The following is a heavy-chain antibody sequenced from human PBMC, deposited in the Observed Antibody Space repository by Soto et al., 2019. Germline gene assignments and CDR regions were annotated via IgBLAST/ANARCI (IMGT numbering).Heavy chain of an antibody. Sequence: QVQLGQSGAEVKKPGASVKVSCKASGYTFTSYGISWVRQAPGQGLEWMGWISAYTGNTNYAQKLQGRVTMTTDTATRTAYMELRSLRSDDPAVYYCASNAVAGGGWRDWGQGTLVTVAA. V-gene: IGHV1-18*01. CDR3: ASNAVAGGGWRD. CDR1: GYTFTSYG. J-gene: IGHJ4*02. CDR2: ISAYTGNT. D-gene: IGHD6-19*01.